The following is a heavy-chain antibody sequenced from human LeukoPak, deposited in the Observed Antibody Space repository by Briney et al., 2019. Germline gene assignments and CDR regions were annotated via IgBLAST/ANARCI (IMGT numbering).Heavy chain of an antibody. CDR3: ARDAGYYVSGSSLDY. V-gene: IGHV1-46*01. J-gene: IGHJ4*02. CDR2: ISPSGDST. CDR1: GNTFTRNY. D-gene: IGHD3-10*01. Sequence: ASVKVSCKASGNTFTRNYIQWVRRAPGQGLEWMGIISPSGDSTTYAQKFQGRVTMTRDTSTRTVYMELSSLRSEDTAVYYCARDAGYYVSGSSLDYWGQGTLVTVSS.